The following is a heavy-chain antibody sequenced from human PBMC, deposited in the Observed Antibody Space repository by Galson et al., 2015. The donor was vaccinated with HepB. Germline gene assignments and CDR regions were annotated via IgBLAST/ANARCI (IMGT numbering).Heavy chain of an antibody. CDR1: GFTVSSNY. Sequence: SLRLSCAASGFTVSSNYMSWVRQAPGKGLEWVSVIYSGGSTYYADSVKGRFTISRDNSKNTLYLQMNSLRAEDTAVYYCARGCGYCSSTSCYTCAEYFQHWGQGTLVTVSS. D-gene: IGHD2-2*01. CDR2: IYSGGST. V-gene: IGHV3-53*01. J-gene: IGHJ1*01. CDR3: ARGCGYCSSTSCYTCAEYFQH.